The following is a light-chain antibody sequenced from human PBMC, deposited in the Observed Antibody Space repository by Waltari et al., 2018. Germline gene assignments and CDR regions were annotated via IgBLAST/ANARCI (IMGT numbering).Light chain of an antibody. V-gene: IGKV1-39*01. CDR2: AAS. CDR3: QQSYSTPRT. CDR1: QSIRNF. J-gene: IGKJ1*01. Sequence: DIQMTQSPSSLSASVGDRVSITCRASQSIRNFLNWYLQKPGIAPKLLIYAASTLESGVPSRFSGSGSGTDFTLTISSLQPEDFATYYCQQSYSTPRTFGQGTKVEIK.